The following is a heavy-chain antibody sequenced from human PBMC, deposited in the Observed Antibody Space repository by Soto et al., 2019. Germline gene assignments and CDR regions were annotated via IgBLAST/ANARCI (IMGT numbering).Heavy chain of an antibody. D-gene: IGHD5-12*01. CDR3: AKDPRRGDGYNLDWFDP. Sequence: EVQLLESGGGLVQPGGSLRLSCAASGFTFSSYAMSWVRQAPGKGLEWVSAISGSGGSTYDADSVKGRFTISRDNSKNTLYLQMNSLRAEDTAVYYCAKDPRRGDGYNLDWFDPWGQGTLVTVSS. J-gene: IGHJ5*02. CDR1: GFTFSSYA. V-gene: IGHV3-23*01. CDR2: ISGSGGST.